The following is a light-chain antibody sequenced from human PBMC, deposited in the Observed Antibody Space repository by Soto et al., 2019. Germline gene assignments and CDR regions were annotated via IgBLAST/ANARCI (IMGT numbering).Light chain of an antibody. CDR1: SSDIGAYNS. CDR3: SSRTTSNPYV. J-gene: IGLJ1*01. CDR2: EVS. V-gene: IGLV2-14*01. Sequence: QSALTQPASVSGSPGQSITISCTGTSSDIGAYNSVSWYQQHPGEAPKLMIYEVSNRPSGVSNRFSASKSGNTASLTISGLQAEDEADYYCSSRTTSNPYVFGTGTKVTVL.